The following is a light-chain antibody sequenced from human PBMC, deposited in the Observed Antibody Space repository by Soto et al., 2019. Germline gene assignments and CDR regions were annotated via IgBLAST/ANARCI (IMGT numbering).Light chain of an antibody. V-gene: IGLV2-14*03. J-gene: IGLJ1*01. CDR3: SSYTSSAPFYV. Sequence: QSVLTQPASVSGCPGQSITISCTGASTDVDGYDYASWYQQHPGQAPKLMIYDVNNRPSGVSYRFSGSKSGDTASLTISGLQAEDDADYYCSSYTSSAPFYVFGTGTKVTVL. CDR2: DVN. CDR1: STDVDGYDY.